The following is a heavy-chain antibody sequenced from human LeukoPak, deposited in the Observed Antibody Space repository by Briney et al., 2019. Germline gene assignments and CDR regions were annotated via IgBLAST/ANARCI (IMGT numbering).Heavy chain of an antibody. CDR3: ARRLAATMVRGVIINPTNWFDP. V-gene: IGHV3-48*01. Sequence: GGSLRLSCAASVFTFSTYIMNWVRPAPGKGVAWVSYISSSSNTIYYADSVKGRFTISRDNAKNSLYLQMNSLRAEDTAVYYCARRLAATMVRGVIINPTNWFDPWGQGTLVTVSS. J-gene: IGHJ5*02. D-gene: IGHD3-10*01. CDR2: ISSSSNTI. CDR1: VFTFSTYI.